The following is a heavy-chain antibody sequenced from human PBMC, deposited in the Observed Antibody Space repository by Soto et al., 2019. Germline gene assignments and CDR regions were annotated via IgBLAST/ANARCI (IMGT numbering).Heavy chain of an antibody. CDR2: INAGNGNT. CDR3: VRTRQQWLVGDS. J-gene: IGHJ4*02. Sequence: QAQLVQSGAEVKKPGASVKVSCKASGYTLSSFGIHWVHQAPGQRLEWMGWINAGNGNTKYSQKLQGRVTFSRDTSANTAYMELTSLTSEDTAVYYCVRTRQQWLVGDSWGQGSLVTVSS. CDR1: GYTLSSFG. V-gene: IGHV1-3*01. D-gene: IGHD6-19*01.